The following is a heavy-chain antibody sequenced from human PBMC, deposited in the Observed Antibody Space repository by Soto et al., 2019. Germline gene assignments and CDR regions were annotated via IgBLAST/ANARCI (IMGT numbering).Heavy chain of an antibody. CDR2: ISAYNGNT. CDR3: AREPADWYYYYYGMDV. D-gene: IGHD3-9*01. V-gene: IGHV1-18*01. Sequence: ASVKVSCKASGYTFTSYGISWVRQAPGQGLEWMGWISAYNGNTNYAQKLQGRVTMTTDTSTSTAYMELRSLRSDDTAVYYCAREPADWYYYYYGMDVWGQGTTVTVS. CDR1: GYTFTSYG. J-gene: IGHJ6*02.